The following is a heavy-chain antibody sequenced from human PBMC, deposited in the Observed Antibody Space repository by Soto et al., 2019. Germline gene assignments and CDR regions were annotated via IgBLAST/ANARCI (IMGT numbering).Heavy chain of an antibody. Sequence: SETLSLTCTVSGGSISSYYWSWIRQPPGKGLEWIGYIYYSGSTNYNPSLKSRVTISVDTSKNQFSLKLSSVTAADTAVYYCARHATLDWLFRDVGWFDPWGQGTLVTVSS. CDR2: IYYSGST. V-gene: IGHV4-59*08. D-gene: IGHD3-9*01. CDR1: GGSISSYY. CDR3: ARHATLDWLFRDVGWFDP. J-gene: IGHJ5*02.